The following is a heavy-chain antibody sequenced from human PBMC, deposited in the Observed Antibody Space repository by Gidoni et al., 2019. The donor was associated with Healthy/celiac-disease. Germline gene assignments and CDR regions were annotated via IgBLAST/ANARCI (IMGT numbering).Heavy chain of an antibody. CDR3: AKDYLDGYKYDFDY. D-gene: IGHD5-12*01. CDR2: ISYDGSNK. CDR1: GLTFSIYG. Sequence: QVQLVESGGGVVQPGRSLILSCSASGLTFSIYGMHWVRQAPGKGLEWVAVISYDGSNKYYADSVKGRFTISRDNSKNTLYLQMNSLRAEETAVYYCAKDYLDGYKYDFDYWGQGTLVTVSS. J-gene: IGHJ4*02. V-gene: IGHV3-30*18.